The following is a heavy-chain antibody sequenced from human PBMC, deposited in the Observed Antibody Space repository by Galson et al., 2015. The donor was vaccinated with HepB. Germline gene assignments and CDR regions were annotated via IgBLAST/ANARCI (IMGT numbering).Heavy chain of an antibody. V-gene: IGHV1-2*02. CDR3: ARGLSVVSGPSGWNGGWVDS. Sequence: SVKVSCKASGYSFSAFYVHWVRQSPGQGLEWMGWINPNSRGTNYAQQFQGRVTMTRDTSISTLYMELNRLKSDDTAVYYCARGLSVVSGPSGWNGGWVDSWGPGTLVTVSS. D-gene: IGHD2-8*02. CDR2: INPNSRGT. CDR1: GYSFSAFY. J-gene: IGHJ5*01.